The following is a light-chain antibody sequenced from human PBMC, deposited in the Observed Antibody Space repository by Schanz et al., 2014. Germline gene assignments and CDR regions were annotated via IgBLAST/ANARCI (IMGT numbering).Light chain of an antibody. CDR2: DNS. CDR3: QSYDNSLSGVI. CDR1: SSNIGAGYG. V-gene: IGLV1-40*01. Sequence: QSVLTQPPSVSGAPGQRVTISCTGSSSNIGAGYGVHWYQQLPGTAPKLLIYDNSRRPSGVPDRFSGSKSGTSASLAITGLQAEDEADYYCQSYDNSLSGVIFGGGTKLTVL. J-gene: IGLJ2*01.